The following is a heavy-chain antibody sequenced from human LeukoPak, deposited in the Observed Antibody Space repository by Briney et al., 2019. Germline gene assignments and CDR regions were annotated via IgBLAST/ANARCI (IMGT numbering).Heavy chain of an antibody. CDR1: GGSFSGYY. D-gene: IGHD1-7*01. V-gene: IGHV4-34*01. J-gene: IGHJ4*02. CDR2: INHSGST. CDR3: ARGQIGTTFLL. Sequence: SEILSLTCAVYGGSFSGYYWSWIRQPPGKGLEWIGEINHSGSTNYNPSLKSRVTISVDTSKNQFSLKLSSVTAADTAVYYCARGQIGTTFLLWGQGTLVTVSS.